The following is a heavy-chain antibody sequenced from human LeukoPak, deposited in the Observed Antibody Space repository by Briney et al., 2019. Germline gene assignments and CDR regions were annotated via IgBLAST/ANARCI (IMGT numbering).Heavy chain of an antibody. V-gene: IGHV3-64*01. CDR1: GFTFSSYA. CDR3: ARDSYYDSSGSQGAFDI. D-gene: IGHD3-22*01. Sequence: GGSLRLSCAASGFTFSSYAMHWVRQAPGKGLEYVSAISSNGGSTYYANSVKGRFTISRDNSKNTLYLQMVSLRAEDMAVYYCARDSYYDSSGSQGAFDIWGQGTMVTVSS. J-gene: IGHJ3*02. CDR2: ISSNGGST.